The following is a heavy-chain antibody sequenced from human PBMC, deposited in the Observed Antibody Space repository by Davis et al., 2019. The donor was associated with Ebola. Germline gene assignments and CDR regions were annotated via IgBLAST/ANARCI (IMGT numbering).Heavy chain of an antibody. J-gene: IGHJ6*04. Sequence: GESLKISCAASGFFFSNYGMHWVRQAPGKGLEWVAVISYDGSIKYYADSVKGRFTISRDNSKNTLYLQMNSLRAEDTAVYYCARSTGMDVWGKGTTVTVSS. V-gene: IGHV3-30*03. CDR1: GFFFSNYG. CDR2: ISYDGSIK. CDR3: ARSTGMDV.